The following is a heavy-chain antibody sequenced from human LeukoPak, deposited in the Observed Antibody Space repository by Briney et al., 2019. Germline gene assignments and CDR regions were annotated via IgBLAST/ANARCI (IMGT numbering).Heavy chain of an antibody. CDR3: AKDQNSHDSSGTDY. D-gene: IGHD3-22*01. CDR1: GFHFSDYA. CDR2: ISFEGSVK. J-gene: IGHJ4*02. Sequence: GGSLRLSCAASGFHFSDYAMHWVRQAPGKGLEWVAVISFEGSVKVYVDSVKGRFTISRDNAKNTVFLQMNSLTTEDTAIYYCAKDQNSHDSSGTDYWGQGTLVTVSS. V-gene: IGHV3-30*18.